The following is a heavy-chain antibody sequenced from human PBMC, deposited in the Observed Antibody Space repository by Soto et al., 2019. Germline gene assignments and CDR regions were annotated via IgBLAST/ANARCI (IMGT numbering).Heavy chain of an antibody. CDR3: ARDQGRWLQGGMDV. CDR2: IYYSGST. Sequence: PSETLSLTCTVSGGSISSGDYYWSWIRQPPGKGLEWIGYIYYSGSTYYNPSLKSRVTISVDTSKNQFSLKLSSVTAADTAVYYCARDQGRWLQGGMDVWGQGTTVTVSS. CDR1: GGSISSGDYY. V-gene: IGHV4-30-4*01. D-gene: IGHD5-12*01. J-gene: IGHJ6*02.